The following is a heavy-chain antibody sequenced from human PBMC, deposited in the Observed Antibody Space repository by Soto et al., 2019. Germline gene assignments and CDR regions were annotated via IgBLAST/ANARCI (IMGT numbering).Heavy chain of an antibody. Sequence: QVHLVQSGAEVRKPGASVKVSCKTSGYTFTDYYLHWVRQAPGQGLEWMGWINSDSGDTSYAQKFQVRVTVTRDTSLSTSYMDLRSLRSDDTAVYYCASVTYYYDTTGGYWGQGTLVTVS. D-gene: IGHD3-22*01. V-gene: IGHV1-2*02. J-gene: IGHJ4*02. CDR3: ASVTYYYDTTGGY. CDR1: GYTFTDYY. CDR2: INSDSGDT.